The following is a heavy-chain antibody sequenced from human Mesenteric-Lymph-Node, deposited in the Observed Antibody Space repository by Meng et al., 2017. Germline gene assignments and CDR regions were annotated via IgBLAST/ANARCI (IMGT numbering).Heavy chain of an antibody. V-gene: IGHV3-30*19. J-gene: IGHJ6*02. CDR2: IWYDGSNK. CDR3: ARDLGSSWYGNYYYGMDV. CDR1: GFTFSSYG. Sequence: GESLKISCAASGFTFSSYGMHWVRQAPGKGLEWVAVIWYDGSNKYYADSVKGRFTISRDNSKNTLYLQMNSLRAEDTAVYYCARDLGSSWYGNYYYGMDVWGQGTTVTVSS. D-gene: IGHD6-13*01.